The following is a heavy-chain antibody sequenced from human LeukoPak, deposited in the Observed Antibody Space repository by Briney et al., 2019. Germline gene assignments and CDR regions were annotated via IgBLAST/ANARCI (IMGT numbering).Heavy chain of an antibody. CDR2: IYHSGST. CDR3: ARAFYSSSWYHKEDFFDY. CDR1: GGSFSGYY. Sequence: PLETLSLTCAVYGGSFSGYYWSWIRQPPGKGLEWIGSIYHSGSTYYNPSLKSRVTISVDTSKNQFSLKLSSVTAADTAVFYCARAFYSSSWYHKEDFFDYWGQGTLVTVSS. J-gene: IGHJ4*02. V-gene: IGHV4-34*01. D-gene: IGHD6-13*01.